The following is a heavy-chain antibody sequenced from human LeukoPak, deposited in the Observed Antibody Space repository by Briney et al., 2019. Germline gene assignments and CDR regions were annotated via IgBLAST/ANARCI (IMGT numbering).Heavy chain of an antibody. D-gene: IGHD6-13*01. Sequence: GASVKVSCKASGYTLTSYDINWVRQATGQGLEWMRWMNPNSGNTGYAQKFQDRVTITRNTSISTAYMELSSLRSEDTAVYYCARGPSSRGKNWFDPWGQGTLVTVSS. J-gene: IGHJ5*02. CDR2: MNPNSGNT. V-gene: IGHV1-8*03. CDR1: GYTLTSYD. CDR3: ARGPSSRGKNWFDP.